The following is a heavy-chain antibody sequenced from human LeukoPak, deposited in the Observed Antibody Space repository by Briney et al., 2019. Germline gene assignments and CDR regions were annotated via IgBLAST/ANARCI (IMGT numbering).Heavy chain of an antibody. D-gene: IGHD5-12*01. CDR3: ARQRGYSGYAFDY. CDR2: IYYSGST. J-gene: IGHJ4*02. Sequence: SETLSPTCTVSGGSISSGGYFWSWIRQHPGRGLEWIGYIYYSGSTYYNPSLKSRVTISVDTSKNQFSLKLSSVTAADTAVYYCARQRGYSGYAFDYWGQGTLVTVSS. V-gene: IGHV4-31*03. CDR1: GGSISSGGYF.